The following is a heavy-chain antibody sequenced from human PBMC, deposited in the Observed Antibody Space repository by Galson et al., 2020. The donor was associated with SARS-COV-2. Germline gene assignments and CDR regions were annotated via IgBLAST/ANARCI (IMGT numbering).Heavy chain of an antibody. D-gene: IGHD4-17*01. CDR3: AKDRGNDYGDQLDF. V-gene: IGHV3-23*01. CDR1: GFTFSRYA. Sequence: GESLKISCAAAGFTFSRYAMAWDRQAPGQGLESVAGNSGGGGSTYYADSVKGRFTISRDISQNTVYLQMSSLRAEDTAVYYCAKDRGNDYGDQLDFWGQGTQVTVFS. CDR2: NSGGGGST. J-gene: IGHJ4*02.